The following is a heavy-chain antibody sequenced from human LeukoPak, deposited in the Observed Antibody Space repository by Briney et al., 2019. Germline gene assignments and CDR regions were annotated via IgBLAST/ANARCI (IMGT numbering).Heavy chain of an antibody. D-gene: IGHD2-2*01. Sequence: PSETLSLTCAVYGGSFSGYYWSWIRQPPGKGLEWIGEINHSGSTNYNPSLKSRVTISVDTSKNQFSLKLSSVTAADTAVYYCARHVQCSSTSCSDYWGQGTLDTVSS. CDR2: INHSGST. V-gene: IGHV4-34*01. CDR1: GGSFSGYY. CDR3: ARHVQCSSTSCSDY. J-gene: IGHJ4*02.